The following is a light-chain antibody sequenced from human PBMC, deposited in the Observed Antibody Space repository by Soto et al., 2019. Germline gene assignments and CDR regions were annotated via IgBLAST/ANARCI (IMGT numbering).Light chain of an antibody. CDR1: QSVSSN. V-gene: IGKV3-11*01. J-gene: IGKJ5*01. CDR2: GAF. Sequence: DIVLTQSPATLSLSPGETTTLSCRSSQSVSSNLAWYQQKPGQAPRLLIYGAFNRATGIPARFSGSGSGTDFTLTISSLEPEDFAVYYCQQRSNWPPITFGQGTRLEIK. CDR3: QQRSNWPPIT.